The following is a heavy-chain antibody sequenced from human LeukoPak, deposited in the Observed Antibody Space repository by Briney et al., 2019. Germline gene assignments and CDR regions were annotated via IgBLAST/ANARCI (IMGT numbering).Heavy chain of an antibody. CDR2: ISGSGGST. D-gene: IGHD6-19*01. J-gene: IGHJ4*02. Sequence: PGGSLRLSCAASGFTFSGYAMSWVRQAPGKGLEWVSAISGSGGSTYYADSVKGRFTISRDNSKNTLYLQMNSLRAEDTAIYYCAGDRNSDWYSPLDYWGQGSQVTVSP. CDR1: GFTFSGYA. V-gene: IGHV3-23*01. CDR3: AGDRNSDWYSPLDY.